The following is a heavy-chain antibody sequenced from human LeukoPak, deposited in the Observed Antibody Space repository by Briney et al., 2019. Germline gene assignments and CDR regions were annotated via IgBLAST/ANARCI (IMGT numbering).Heavy chain of an antibody. J-gene: IGHJ4*02. CDR3: ARKKYSSGWYLDY. D-gene: IGHD6-19*01. V-gene: IGHV5-51*01. Sequence: GESLKISCKGSGYSCTSYWIGWVRQMPGKGLEWMGIIYPGDSDTRYSPSFQGQVTISADKSISTAYLQWSSLKASDTAMYYCARKKYSSGWYLDYWGQGTLVTVSS. CDR1: GYSCTSYW. CDR2: IYPGDSDT.